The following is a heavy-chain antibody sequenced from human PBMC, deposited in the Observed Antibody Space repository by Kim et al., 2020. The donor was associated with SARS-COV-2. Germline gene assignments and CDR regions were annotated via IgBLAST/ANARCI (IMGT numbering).Heavy chain of an antibody. Sequence: SVKGRSTISRDDAKSTAYLQMNSLKTEDTAVYYCTRDPARTIFGVVIPVDWGQGTLVTVSS. J-gene: IGHJ4*02. V-gene: IGHV3-49*02. D-gene: IGHD3-3*01. CDR3: TRDPARTIFGVVIPVD.